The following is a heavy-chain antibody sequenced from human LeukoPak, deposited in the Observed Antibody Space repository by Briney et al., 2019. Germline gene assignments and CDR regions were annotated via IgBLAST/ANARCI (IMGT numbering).Heavy chain of an antibody. CDR2: INHSGST. D-gene: IGHD3-22*01. Sequence: CAXYXGSFSGYYWSWIRQPPGKGLEWIGEINHSGSTNYNPSLKSRVTISVDTSKNQFSLKLSCVTAADTAGYYCAXXXXXXSSGYYRGIDYWGQGTLVTVSS. CDR3: AXXXXXXSSGYYRGIDY. V-gene: IGHV4-34*01. J-gene: IGHJ4*02. CDR1: XGSFSGYY.